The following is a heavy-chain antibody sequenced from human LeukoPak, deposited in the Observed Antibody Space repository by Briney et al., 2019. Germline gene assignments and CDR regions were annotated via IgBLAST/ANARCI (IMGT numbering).Heavy chain of an antibody. V-gene: IGHV3-53*01. CDR2: IYSGGSA. D-gene: IGHD3-22*01. J-gene: IGHJ4*02. Sequence: GSLRLSCAASGFTANNNYMSWVRQAPGKSLQWVSLIYSGGSAYYEDSVKGRFTISRDSSKNMVFLQMNSLRAEDTAVYYCASSGAYSDFDFWGQGTLVTVSS. CDR1: GFTANNNY. CDR3: ASSGAYSDFDF.